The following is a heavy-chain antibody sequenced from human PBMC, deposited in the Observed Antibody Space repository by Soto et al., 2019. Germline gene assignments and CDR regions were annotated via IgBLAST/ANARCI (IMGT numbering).Heavy chain of an antibody. CDR3: ARGVIVVVVAATARSDAFDI. CDR2: IYYSGST. J-gene: IGHJ3*02. Sequence: SGTLSLPCPVSCSSVNRRSYYWSWMRQPPGKGLEWIGYIYYSGSTNYNPSPKSRVNISVDTSKNPSSLELSSVTAADTAVYYCARGVIVVVVAATARSDAFDIWGQGTMVTVSS. CDR1: CSSVNRRSYY. V-gene: IGHV4-61*01. D-gene: IGHD2-15*01.